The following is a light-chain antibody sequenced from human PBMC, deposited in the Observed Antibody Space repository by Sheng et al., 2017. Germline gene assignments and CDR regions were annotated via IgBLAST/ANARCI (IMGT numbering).Light chain of an antibody. J-gene: IGKJ1*01. CDR2: AAS. V-gene: IGKV3-20*01. CDR3: QQAGVPPWT. Sequence: EVVLTQSPGTLSLSPGERATLSCRASQSVSDNFLAWYQRRPGQAPRLLIYAASSRATGIPDRFRGSGSGTDFTLTISRLEPEDFAVYYCQQAGVPPWTFGQGTKVE. CDR1: QSVSDNF.